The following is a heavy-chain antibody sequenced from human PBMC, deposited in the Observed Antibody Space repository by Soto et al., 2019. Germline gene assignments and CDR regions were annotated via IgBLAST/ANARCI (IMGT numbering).Heavy chain of an antibody. V-gene: IGHV2-26*01. J-gene: IGHJ6*02. Sequence: QVTLKESGPVLVKPTETLTLTCTVSGFSLSNARMGVSWIRQPPGKALEWLAHIFSNDEKSYSTSLKSRLTTPKDTSKSEVVLTMTNMDPVDTATYYCARIHGSDPGGIYYYCYGMDVWGQGTTVTVSS. CDR3: ARIHGSDPGGIYYYCYGMDV. CDR1: GFSLSNARMG. CDR2: IFSNDEK. D-gene: IGHD3-10*01.